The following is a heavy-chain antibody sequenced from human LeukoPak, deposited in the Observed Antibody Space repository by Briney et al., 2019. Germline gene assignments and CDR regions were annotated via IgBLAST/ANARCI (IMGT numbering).Heavy chain of an antibody. Sequence: GSLRLSCAASGFTFSSYGMHWVRQAPGKGLEWVAVISYDGSNKYYADSVKGRFTISRDNSKNTLYLQMNSLRAEDTAVYYCAKDPQVYDSSGYSYYFDYWGQGTLVTVSS. D-gene: IGHD3-22*01. J-gene: IGHJ4*02. V-gene: IGHV3-30*18. CDR1: GFTFSSYG. CDR3: AKDPQVYDSSGYSYYFDY. CDR2: ISYDGSNK.